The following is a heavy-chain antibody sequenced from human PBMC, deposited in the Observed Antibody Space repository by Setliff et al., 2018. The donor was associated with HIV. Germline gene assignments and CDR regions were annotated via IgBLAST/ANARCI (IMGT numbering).Heavy chain of an antibody. CDR2: IIPVYGTP. J-gene: IGHJ3*02. V-gene: IGHV1-69*05. CDR1: GYTFSSYA. Sequence: SVKVSCKASGYTFSSYAINWVRQAPGQGLEWMGGIIPVYGTPKYAQKMQGRVTITTIESTSTAYTELTSLRSDDTAVYYCARIRGVIADASDIWGQGTMVTVSS. D-gene: IGHD3-10*01. CDR3: ARIRGVIADASDI.